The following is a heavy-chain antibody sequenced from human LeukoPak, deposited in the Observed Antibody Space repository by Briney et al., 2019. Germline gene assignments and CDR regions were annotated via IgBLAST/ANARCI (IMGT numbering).Heavy chain of an antibody. D-gene: IGHD1-26*01. J-gene: IGHJ4*02. CDR1: GFTFSDAW. CDR2: IKSRTNGGTT. Sequence: PGGSLRLSCAASGFTFSDAWMTWLRQAPGKELEWVGLIKSRTNGGTTHYAAPVKCRFTLSRVDSKSTLFLQMNSLKTEDTAVYYCAREVSGAHPYWGQGTLVTVSS. CDR3: AREVSGAHPY. V-gene: IGHV3-15*01.